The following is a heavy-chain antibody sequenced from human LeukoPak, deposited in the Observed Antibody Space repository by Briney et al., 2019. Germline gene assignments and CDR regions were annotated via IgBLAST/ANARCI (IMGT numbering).Heavy chain of an antibody. Sequence: GGSLRLSCAAAGFTFSSYCMNWVRHAPGKGREWVSYISSSSSTIYYADSVKGRFTISRDNDKNSLYMKMNSLRAEDTAVYYCARDGGSGTPSAFDIWGQGTMVTVSS. CDR3: ARDGGSGTPSAFDI. V-gene: IGHV3-48*01. CDR1: GFTFSSYC. J-gene: IGHJ3*02. D-gene: IGHD3-10*01. CDR2: ISSSSSTI.